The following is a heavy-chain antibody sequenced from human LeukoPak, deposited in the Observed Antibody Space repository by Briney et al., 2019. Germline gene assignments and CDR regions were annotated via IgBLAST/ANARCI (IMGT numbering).Heavy chain of an antibody. CDR2: INHSGST. V-gene: IGHV4-34*01. CDR1: GGSFSGYY. Sequence: SESLSLTCAVYGGSFSGYYWCWIRQPPGKGLEWIGEINHSGSTNYNPSLKSRVTISVDTSKNQFSLKLSSVTAADTAVYYCARKWGDYYGLDYWGQGTLVTVSS. J-gene: IGHJ4*02. CDR3: ARKWGDYYGLDY. D-gene: IGHD3-3*01.